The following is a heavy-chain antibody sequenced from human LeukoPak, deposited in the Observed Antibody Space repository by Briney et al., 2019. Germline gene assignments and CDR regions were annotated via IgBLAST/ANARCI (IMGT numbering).Heavy chain of an antibody. CDR1: GYSISSGYY. CDR2: IYHSGST. Sequence: SETLSLTCAVSGYSISSGYYWGWIRQPPGKGLEWIGSIYHSGSTYYNPSLKSRVTISVDTSKNQFSLKLSSVTAADTAVYYCARASISSPNTAMVDFDYWGQGTLVTVSS. J-gene: IGHJ4*02. V-gene: IGHV4-38-2*01. CDR3: ARASISSPNTAMVDFDY. D-gene: IGHD5-18*01.